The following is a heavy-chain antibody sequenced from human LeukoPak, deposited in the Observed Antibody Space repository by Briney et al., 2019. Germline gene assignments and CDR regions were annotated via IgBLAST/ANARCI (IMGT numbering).Heavy chain of an antibody. V-gene: IGHV4-59*08. J-gene: IGHJ4*02. CDR1: GGSISSYY. CDR3: ARLGLGSSWTYYFDY. D-gene: IGHD6-13*01. CDR2: IYYSGST. Sequence: PSETMSLTCTVSGGSISSYYWSWIRQPPGKGLEWSGYIYYSGSTNYNPSLKSRVTISVDTSKNQFSLKLSSVTAADTAVYYCARLGLGSSWTYYFDYWGQGTLVTVSS.